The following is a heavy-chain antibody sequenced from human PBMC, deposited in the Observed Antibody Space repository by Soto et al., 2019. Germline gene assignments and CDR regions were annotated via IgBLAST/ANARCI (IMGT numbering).Heavy chain of an antibody. CDR2: IYHSGST. CDR3: ARLPSASGGYEWGYSFDH. V-gene: IGHV4-4*02. D-gene: IGHD1-26*01. J-gene: IGHJ4*02. CDR1: GGSISSSNW. Sequence: QVQLQESGPGLVKPSGTLSLTCAVSGGSISSSNWWSRVRQPPGKGLEWIGEIYHSGSTNYNPPLSSHVTISVDKSKNQFSLTLGAVTAAVTAVSYCARLPSASGGYEWGYSFDHWGQGTLVTVSS.